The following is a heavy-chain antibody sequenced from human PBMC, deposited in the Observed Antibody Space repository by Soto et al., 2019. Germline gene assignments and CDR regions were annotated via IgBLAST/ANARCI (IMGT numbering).Heavy chain of an antibody. CDR2: IIPIFGTA. CDR3: AREGYSSSWYPVNWFDP. CDR1: GGTFSSYA. D-gene: IGHD6-13*01. V-gene: IGHV1-69*13. Sequence: SVKVSCKASGGTFSSYAISWVRQAPGQGLEWMGGIIPIFGTANYAQKFQGRVTITADESTSTAYMELSSLRSKDTAVYYCAREGYSSSWYPVNWFDPWGQGTLVTVSS. J-gene: IGHJ5*02.